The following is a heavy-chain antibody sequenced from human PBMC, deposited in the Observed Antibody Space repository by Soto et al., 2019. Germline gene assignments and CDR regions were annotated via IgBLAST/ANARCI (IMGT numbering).Heavy chain of an antibody. D-gene: IGHD3-9*01. Sequence: EVQLLESGGGLVQPGGSLRLSCAASGFTFSSYAMSWVRQAPGKGLEWVSAISGSGGSTYYADSVKGRFTISRDNSKNTLYLQMNSLRAEDTAVYYCAKCLRYFDWSPYAFDIWGQGTMVTVSS. CDR1: GFTFSSYA. CDR3: AKCLRYFDWSPYAFDI. V-gene: IGHV3-23*01. J-gene: IGHJ3*02. CDR2: ISGSGGST.